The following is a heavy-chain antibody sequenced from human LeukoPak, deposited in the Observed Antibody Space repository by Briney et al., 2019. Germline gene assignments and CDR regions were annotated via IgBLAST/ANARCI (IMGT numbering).Heavy chain of an antibody. D-gene: IGHD2-15*01. CDR3: AKDXXVVVVAATLDY. CDR1: GFTFSSYA. V-gene: IGHV3-23*01. Sequence: GGSLRLSCAASGFTFSSYAMSWVRQAPGKGLEWVSAISGSGGSTYYADSVKGRFTISRDNSKNTLYLQMNSLRAEDTAVYYCAKDXXVVVVAATLDYWGQGTLVXASS. CDR2: ISGSGGST. J-gene: IGHJ4*02.